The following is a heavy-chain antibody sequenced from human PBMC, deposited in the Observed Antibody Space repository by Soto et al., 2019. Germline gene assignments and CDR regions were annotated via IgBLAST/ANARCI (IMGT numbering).Heavy chain of an antibody. Sequence: QVQLVECGGGVVQPGRSLRLSCAASGFAFNNYSMHWVRQAPGKGLEWVAIMSMDGSNKYYADSVKGRFTISRDNSKGILYLQMSSLRPEDTAVYFCARDRVPYVYFYYGMDVWGQGATVTVSS. J-gene: IGHJ6*02. CDR3: ARDRVPYVYFYYGMDV. CDR2: MSMDGSNK. V-gene: IGHV3-30-3*01. CDR1: GFAFNNYS. D-gene: IGHD3-10*02.